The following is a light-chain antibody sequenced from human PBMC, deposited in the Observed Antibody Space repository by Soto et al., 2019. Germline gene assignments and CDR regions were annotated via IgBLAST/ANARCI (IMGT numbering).Light chain of an antibody. J-gene: IGKJ1*01. V-gene: IGKV4-1*01. CDR2: WAS. CDR3: QQYYSTPRT. Sequence: IVMTQSHDSLAVSLGERATINCKSSQSVLYSSNNKNYLAWYQQKPGQPPKLLIYWASTRESGVPARFSGSGSGTDFTLTISSLQAEDVAVYYCQQYYSTPRTFGQGTKVDIK. CDR1: QSVLYSSNNKNY.